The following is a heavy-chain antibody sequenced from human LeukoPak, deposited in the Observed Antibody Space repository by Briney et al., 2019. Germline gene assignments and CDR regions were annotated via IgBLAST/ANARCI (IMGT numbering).Heavy chain of an antibody. CDR3: AKDGFKGLRLATNFDY. CDR1: GFTFSSYG. Sequence: PGGSLRLSCAASGFTFSSYGMHWVRQAPGKGLEWVAVISYDGSNKYYADSVEGRFTISRDNSKNTLYLQMNSLRAEDTAVYYCAKDGFKGLRLATNFDYWGQGTLVTVSS. CDR2: ISYDGSNK. D-gene: IGHD3-16*01. V-gene: IGHV3-30*18. J-gene: IGHJ4*02.